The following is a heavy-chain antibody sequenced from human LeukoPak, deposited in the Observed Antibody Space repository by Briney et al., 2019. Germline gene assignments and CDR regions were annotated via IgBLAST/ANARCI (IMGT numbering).Heavy chain of an antibody. V-gene: IGHV3-66*01. D-gene: IGHD3-16*02. CDR2: IYSEGST. CDR3: AKIRVSRYPHNGVDV. Sequence: GGSLRLSCAASGFTVSDNYTSWVRQAPGKGLQWVAIIYSEGSTFYADPLEGRFTLSRDTSKNTLSLQMDSLRVEDTAVYYCAKIRVSRYPHNGVDVWGQGATVIVAS. CDR1: GFTVSDNY. J-gene: IGHJ6*02.